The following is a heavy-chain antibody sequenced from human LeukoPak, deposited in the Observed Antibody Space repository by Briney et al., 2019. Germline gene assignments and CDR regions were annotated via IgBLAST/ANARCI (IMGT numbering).Heavy chain of an antibody. J-gene: IGHJ3*02. V-gene: IGHV3-21*01. CDR3: ARVSGYDILTGYYIEGAFDI. CDR2: ISSSSSYI. CDR1: GFTFSRYS. D-gene: IGHD3-9*01. Sequence: PGGSLRLSCAASGFTFSRYSMNWVRQAPGKGLEWVSSISSSSSYIYYADSVKGRFTISRDNAKNSLYLQMNSLRAEDTAVYYCARVSGYDILTGYYIEGAFDIWGQATMVTVSS.